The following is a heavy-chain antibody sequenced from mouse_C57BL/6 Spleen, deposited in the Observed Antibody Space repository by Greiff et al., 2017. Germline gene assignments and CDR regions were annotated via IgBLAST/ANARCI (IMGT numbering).Heavy chain of an antibody. D-gene: IGHD6-5*01. V-gene: IGHV5-17*01. CDR2: ISSGSSTI. CDR3: ARAYGQGYYAMDY. Sequence: EVKLMESGGGLVKPGGSLKLSCAASGFTFSDYGMHWVRQAPEKGLEWVAYISSGSSTIYYADTVKGRFTISRDNAKNTLFLQMTSLRSEDTAMXYCARAYGQGYYAMDYWGQGTSVTVSS. CDR1: GFTFSDYG. J-gene: IGHJ4*01.